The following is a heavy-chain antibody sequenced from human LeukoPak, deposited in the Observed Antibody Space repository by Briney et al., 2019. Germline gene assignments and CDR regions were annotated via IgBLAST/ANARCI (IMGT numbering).Heavy chain of an antibody. CDR1: GYTFTGYY. D-gene: IGHD2-2*01. CDR2: INPNSGGT. CDR3: ARGGCSSTSCYYTYYYYYMDV. J-gene: IGHJ6*03. V-gene: IGHV1-2*02. Sequence: GASVKVSCKASGYTFTGYYMHWVRQAPGQGLEWMGWINPNSGGTNYAQKFQGRVTMTRDTSISTAYMELSRLRSDDTAVYYCARGGCSSTSCYYTYYYYYMDVWGKGTTVTVSS.